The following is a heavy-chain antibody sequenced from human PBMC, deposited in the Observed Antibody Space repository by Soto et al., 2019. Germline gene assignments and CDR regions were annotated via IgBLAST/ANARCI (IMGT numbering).Heavy chain of an antibody. CDR3: AKLYYDSSGYYYFDY. CDR2: ISGSGGST. CDR1: GFTFSSYA. J-gene: IGHJ4*02. D-gene: IGHD3-22*01. V-gene: IGHV3-23*01. Sequence: GGSLRLSCAASGFTFSSYAMSWVRQAPGKGLEWVSAISGSGGSTYYADSVKGRFTISRDNSKNTLYLQMNSLRAEDTAVYYCAKLYYDSSGYYYFDYWGQGTLVTVSS.